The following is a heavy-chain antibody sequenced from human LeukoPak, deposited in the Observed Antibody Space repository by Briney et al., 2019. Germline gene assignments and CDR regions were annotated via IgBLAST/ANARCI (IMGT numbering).Heavy chain of an antibody. J-gene: IGHJ4*02. V-gene: IGHV3-23*01. CDR1: GFTFSSYA. D-gene: IGHD3-10*01. CDR3: AKTPTYYYGSGSSHFDY. CDR2: ISGSGGST. Sequence: GGSLRLSCAASGFTFSSYAMSWARQAPGKGLEWVSAISGSGGSTYYADFVKGRFTISRDNSKNTLYLQMNSLRAEDTALYYCAKTPTYYYGSGSSHFDYWGQGTLVTVSS.